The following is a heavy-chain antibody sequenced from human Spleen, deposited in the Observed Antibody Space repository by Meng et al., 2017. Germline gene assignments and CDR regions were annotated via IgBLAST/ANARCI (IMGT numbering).Heavy chain of an antibody. V-gene: IGHV3-30*03. CDR1: GFTFDDDD. J-gene: IGHJ4*02. CDR2: ISYDGTNK. Sequence: GESLKISCTASGFTFDDDDMSWVRQAPGKGLVWVALISYDGTNKYYADSVKGRFTISRDDSKNTLFLQMNNLRAEDTAVYYCVRLSTNGWYVPDYWGRGTLVTV. D-gene: IGHD6-19*01. CDR3: VRLSTNGWYVPDY.